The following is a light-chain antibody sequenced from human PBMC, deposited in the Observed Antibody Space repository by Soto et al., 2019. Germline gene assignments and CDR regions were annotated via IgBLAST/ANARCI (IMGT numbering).Light chain of an antibody. Sequence: QAVVTQPPSFSETPGQTVTISCRGRSSYLWAGYGAHWYQQVLGPAPKLLIYSNNNRPSGVPDRFSGSKSGTSVSLAITGLHAEDAAEYSCQSYDSILSGYVFGTGTKVTV. J-gene: IGLJ1*01. CDR1: SSYLWAGYG. CDR2: SNN. V-gene: IGLV1-40*01. CDR3: QSYDSILSGYV.